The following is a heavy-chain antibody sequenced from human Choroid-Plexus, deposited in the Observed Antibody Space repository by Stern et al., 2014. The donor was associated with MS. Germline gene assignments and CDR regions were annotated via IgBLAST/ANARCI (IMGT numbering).Heavy chain of an antibody. CDR2: VSYDGKNK. J-gene: IGHJ5*02. D-gene: IGHD2/OR15-2a*01. CDR3: AKDRQYLTYFFDH. V-gene: IGHV3-30*18. CDR1: GFTFGSCA. Sequence: VQLVESGGGVVQPGRPLRLSCVASGFTFGSCAMHWVRQAPGPGMEWVAGVSYDGKNKYYADSMKGRFSISRDNSQNTLYMQMSSLRPEDTAVYYCAKDRQYLTYFFDHWGQGSLVTVSS.